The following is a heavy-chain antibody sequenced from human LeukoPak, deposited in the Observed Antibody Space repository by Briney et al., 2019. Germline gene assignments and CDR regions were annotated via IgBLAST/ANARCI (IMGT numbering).Heavy chain of an antibody. CDR1: GYTFTSYD. Sequence: VASVKVSCKASGYTFTSYDINWVRQATGQGLEWMGWMNPNSGNTGYAQKFQGRVTMTRNTSISTAYMELSSLRSEDTAVYYCARDVNRDGYNPPVPLYWGQGTLVTVSS. D-gene: IGHD5-24*01. CDR2: MNPNSGNT. V-gene: IGHV1-8*01. J-gene: IGHJ4*02. CDR3: ARDVNRDGYNPPVPLY.